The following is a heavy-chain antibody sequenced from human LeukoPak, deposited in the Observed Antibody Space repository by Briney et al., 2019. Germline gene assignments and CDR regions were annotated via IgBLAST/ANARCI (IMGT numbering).Heavy chain of an antibody. CDR1: GFTFSSYW. D-gene: IGHD3-22*01. CDR3: ARAGVTYYYDSTFDY. Sequence: GGSLRLSCAASGFTFSSYWMHWVRQAPGKGLVWVSRINSDGSSTSYADSVKGRFTISRDNAKNTLYLQMNSLRAEDTAVYYCARAGVTYYYDSTFDYWGQGTLVTVSS. V-gene: IGHV3-74*01. J-gene: IGHJ4*02. CDR2: INSDGSST.